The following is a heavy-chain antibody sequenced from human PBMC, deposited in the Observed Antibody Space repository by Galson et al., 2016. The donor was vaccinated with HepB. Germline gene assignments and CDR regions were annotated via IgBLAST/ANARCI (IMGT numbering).Heavy chain of an antibody. J-gene: IGHJ4*02. Sequence: SLRLSCAASGFSFSHAWMNWVRQAPGKGLEWVGRIRSKSDAGTTDYAAPVKGRFTISRDDSKNILYLRMNSLKIEDTAVYYCTTDRSRIWVFDSWGQGALVTVSS. CDR3: TTDRSRIWVFDS. CDR2: IRSKSDAGTT. D-gene: IGHD3-16*01. V-gene: IGHV3-15*07. CDR1: GFSFSHAW.